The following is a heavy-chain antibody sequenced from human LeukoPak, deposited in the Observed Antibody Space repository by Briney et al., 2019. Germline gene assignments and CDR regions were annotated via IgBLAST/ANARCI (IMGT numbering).Heavy chain of an antibody. J-gene: IGHJ3*01. V-gene: IGHV3-30*02. CDR3: AKDPNGDYIGTFDG. CDR2: IWYDGTNK. Sequence: GGSLRLSCAASGFIFSKYGMHWVRQAPGKGLEWVAFIWYDGTNKYYADSVKGRFTISRDKSKNTLYLQMNSLRAEDTAVYYCAKDPNGDYIGTFDGRGQGTMVTVSS. CDR1: GFIFSKYG. D-gene: IGHD4-17*01.